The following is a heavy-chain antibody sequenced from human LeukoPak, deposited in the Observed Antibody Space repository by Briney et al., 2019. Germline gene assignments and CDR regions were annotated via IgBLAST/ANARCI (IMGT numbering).Heavy chain of an antibody. CDR3: AREIAVAATDAFDI. D-gene: IGHD6-19*01. J-gene: IGHJ3*02. Sequence: SETLSLTCTVSGGSISSSSYYWGWIRQPPGKGLEWIGSIYYSGSTYYNPSLKSRVTISVDTSKNQFSLKLSSVTAADTAVYYCAREIAVAATDAFDIWGQGTMVTVSS. V-gene: IGHV4-39*07. CDR1: GGSISSSSYY. CDR2: IYYSGST.